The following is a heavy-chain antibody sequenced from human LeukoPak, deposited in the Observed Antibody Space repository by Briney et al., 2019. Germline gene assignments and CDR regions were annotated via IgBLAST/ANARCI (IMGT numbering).Heavy chain of an antibody. Sequence: SVKVSCKASGGTFSSYAISWVRQAPGQGLEWMGGIIPIFGTANYAQKFQGRVTITADKSTSTAYMELSSLRSEDTAVYCCARTPLSSGWYGGDYWGQGTLVTVSS. D-gene: IGHD6-19*01. CDR2: IIPIFGTA. J-gene: IGHJ4*02. CDR3: ARTPLSSGWYGGDY. V-gene: IGHV1-69*06. CDR1: GGTFSSYA.